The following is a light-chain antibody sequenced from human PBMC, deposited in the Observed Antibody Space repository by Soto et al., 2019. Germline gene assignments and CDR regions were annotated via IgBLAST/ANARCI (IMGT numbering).Light chain of an antibody. CDR1: QDIGNS. CDR2: DAS. J-gene: IGKJ5*01. Sequence: DIQMTQSPSSLSASVGDRVTITCQASQDIGNSLNWYQQKAGKAPKVLIYDASNLQTGVPSRFSGGGSGTHFTFTITRLQAEDIATYYCQQYHTLPVTFGQGTRLDIK. CDR3: QQYHTLPVT. V-gene: IGKV1-33*01.